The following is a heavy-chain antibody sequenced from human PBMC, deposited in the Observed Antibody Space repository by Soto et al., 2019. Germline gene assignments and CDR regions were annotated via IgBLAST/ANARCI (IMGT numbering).Heavy chain of an antibody. J-gene: IGHJ4*02. V-gene: IGHV1-18*01. CDR3: AGTPAVVVISPYYFDY. D-gene: IGHD3-22*01. CDR1: GYTFTSYG. Sequence: QVQLVQSGAEVKKPGASVKVSCKASGYTFTSYGISWVRQAPGQGLEWMGWISAYNGNTNYAQKLQGRVTMTTDTXTXXAYLELRSLRPDDTAVYYCAGTPAVVVISPYYFDYWGQGTLVTVSS. CDR2: ISAYNGNT.